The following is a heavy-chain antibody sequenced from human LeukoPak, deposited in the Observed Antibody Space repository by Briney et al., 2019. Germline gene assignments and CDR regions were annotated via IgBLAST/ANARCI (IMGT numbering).Heavy chain of an antibody. V-gene: IGHV4-4*07. CDR3: AREDSPMTTVTTFAY. CDR2: FYPSGTT. CDR1: GGSISGYY. Sequence: SETLSLTCTVSGGSISGYYWSWIRQPAGKGLEWIGRFYPSGTTNYNPSLKSRVTMSLDTSKRQFSLKVRSVTASDTAVYYCAREDSPMTTVTTFAYWGQGTLVTVSS. J-gene: IGHJ4*02. D-gene: IGHD4-11*01.